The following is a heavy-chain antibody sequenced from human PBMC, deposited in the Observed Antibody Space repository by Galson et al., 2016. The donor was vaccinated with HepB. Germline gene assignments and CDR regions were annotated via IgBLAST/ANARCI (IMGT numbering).Heavy chain of an antibody. D-gene: IGHD2/OR15-2a*01. CDR1: GFRFGEHY. J-gene: IGHJ3*02. V-gene: IGHV3-72*01. CDR3: ARPSGKYSGGFDI. Sequence: SLRLSCAASGFRFGEHYMDWVRQAPGKGLEWVGRTRNKVNSYTTEYAASVKGRFTISRDDSKNSLYLQMNSLKTEDTALYYCARPSGKYSGGFDIWGQGTMVTVSS. CDR2: TRNKVNSYTT.